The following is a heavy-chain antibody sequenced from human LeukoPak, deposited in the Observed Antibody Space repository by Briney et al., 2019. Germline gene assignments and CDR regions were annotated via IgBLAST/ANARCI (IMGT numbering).Heavy chain of an antibody. J-gene: IGHJ4*02. CDR1: GFTFNNYA. V-gene: IGHV3-23*01. D-gene: IGHD5-18*01. CDR2: INGGSGNS. Sequence: GGSLRLSCAASGFTFNNYAMTWVRQAPGKGLEWVSVINGGSGNSYYADSVKGRFTVSRDNSKNTLYLQMNSLRDEDTAVYYCAKGQGYNYGDSIDYWGQGTLVTVSS. CDR3: AKGQGYNYGDSIDY.